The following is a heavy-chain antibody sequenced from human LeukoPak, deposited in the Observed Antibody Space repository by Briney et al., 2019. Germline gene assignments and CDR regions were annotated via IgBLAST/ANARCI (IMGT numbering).Heavy chain of an antibody. CDR1: GVTFSISA. Sequence: GGSLTLSCAASGVTFSISAMSWGRQAPGKGLEWVSSISGSARAGRTYYADSVQGQFTLSRDNSQSTPYLQTHSLRAEDTAVYYCAKYGYHRFAYWGQGTLVTASS. J-gene: IGHJ4*02. D-gene: IGHD5-24*01. CDR2: ISGSARAGRT. CDR3: AKYGYHRFAY. V-gene: IGHV3-23*01.